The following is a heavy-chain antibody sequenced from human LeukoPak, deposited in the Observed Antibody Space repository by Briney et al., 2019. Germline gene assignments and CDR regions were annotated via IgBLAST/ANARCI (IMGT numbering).Heavy chain of an antibody. CDR2: IYTSGST. J-gene: IGHJ5*02. Sequence: KPSETLSLTCTVSGGSISSYYWSWIRQPAGKGLEWIGRIYTSGSTNYNPSLKSRVTISVDTSKNQFSLKLSSVTAADTAVYYCARARFWSGYYTPNWFDPWGQGTLVTVSS. V-gene: IGHV4-4*07. CDR1: GGSISSYY. D-gene: IGHD3-3*01. CDR3: ARARFWSGYYTPNWFDP.